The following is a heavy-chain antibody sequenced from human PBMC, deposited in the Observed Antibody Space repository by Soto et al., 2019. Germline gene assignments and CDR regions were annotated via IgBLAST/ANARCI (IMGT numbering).Heavy chain of an antibody. V-gene: IGHV1-46*01. D-gene: IGHD6-6*01. CDR2: INPSGGST. CDR3: ASTGSSSDYYYYGMDV. J-gene: IGHJ6*02. Sequence: EASVKVSCKASGYTFTSYYMHWVRQAPGQGLEWMGIINPSGGSTSYAQKFQGRVTMTRDTSTSTVYMELSSLRSEDTAVYYCASTGSSSDYYYYGMDVWGQGTTVT. CDR1: GYTFTSYY.